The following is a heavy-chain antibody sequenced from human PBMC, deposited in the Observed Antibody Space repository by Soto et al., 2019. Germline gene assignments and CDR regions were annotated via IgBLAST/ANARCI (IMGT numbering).Heavy chain of an antibody. CDR2: ISYDGSNK. V-gene: IGHV3-30-3*01. J-gene: IGHJ6*02. Sequence: GGSLRLSCAASGFTFSSYAMHWVRQAPGKGLEWVAVISYDGSNKYYADSVKGRFTISRDNSKNTLYLQMNSMRAEDTAVYYCARSSGSSPDYYYYYGMDVWGQGTTVTVSS. CDR3: ARSSGSSPDYYYYYGMDV. CDR1: GFTFSSYA. D-gene: IGHD1-26*01.